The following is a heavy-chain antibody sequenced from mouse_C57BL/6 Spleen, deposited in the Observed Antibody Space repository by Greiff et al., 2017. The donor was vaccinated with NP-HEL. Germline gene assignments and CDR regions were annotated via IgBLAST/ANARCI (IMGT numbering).Heavy chain of an antibody. CDR3: ARDGRDYDSAWFAY. D-gene: IGHD2-4*01. CDR2: ISDGGSYT. J-gene: IGHJ3*01. V-gene: IGHV5-4*01. Sequence: EVQLVESGGGLVKPGGSLKLSCAASGFTFSSYAMSWVRQTPEKRLEWVATISDGGSYTYYPDNVKGRFTISRDNAKNNLYLQMSHLKSEDTAMYYCARDGRDYDSAWFAYWGQGTLVTVSA. CDR1: GFTFSSYA.